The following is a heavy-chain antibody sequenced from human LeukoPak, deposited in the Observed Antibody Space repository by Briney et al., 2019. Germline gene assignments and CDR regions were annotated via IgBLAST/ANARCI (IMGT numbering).Heavy chain of an antibody. V-gene: IGHV4-59*01. Sequence: PSETLSLTCTVSGASISSYYWSWIRQPPGKGLEWIGYIYYTENTNYNPSLKSRVTISVDTSKNQFSLNLTSVTAADTAVYYCAGGNFYDSRGHPYHFHYWGQGTLVTVPS. J-gene: IGHJ4*02. CDR3: AGGNFYDSRGHPYHFHY. D-gene: IGHD3-22*01. CDR2: IYYTENT. CDR1: GASISSYY.